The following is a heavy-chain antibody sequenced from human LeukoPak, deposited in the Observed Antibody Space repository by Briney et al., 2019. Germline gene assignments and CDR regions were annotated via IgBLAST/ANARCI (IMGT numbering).Heavy chain of an antibody. Sequence: SETLSLTCAVYGGSFSGYYWSWIRQPPGKGLEWIGEINHSGSTNYNPSLKSRVTISVDTSKYQFSLKLSSVTAADTAVYYCARGMVDFWSGYYGGWFDPWGQGTLVTVSS. J-gene: IGHJ5*02. D-gene: IGHD3-3*01. CDR1: GGSFSGYY. V-gene: IGHV4-34*01. CDR3: ARGMVDFWSGYYGGWFDP. CDR2: INHSGST.